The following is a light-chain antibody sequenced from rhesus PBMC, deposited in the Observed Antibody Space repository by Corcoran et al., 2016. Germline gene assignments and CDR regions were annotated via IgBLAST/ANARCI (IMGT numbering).Light chain of an antibody. J-gene: IGKJ2*01. CDR2: YAS. CDR1: QSVSSN. CDR3: QQYNNWNS. V-gene: IGKV3-35*01. Sequence: TQSPATLSLSPGEIATLSCRASQSVSSNLAWYQQKPGQDPRLPIYYASNRATGIPDRFTGSGSGKDFSLTISSLETEDVGVYYCQQYNNWNSFGQGTKVEIK.